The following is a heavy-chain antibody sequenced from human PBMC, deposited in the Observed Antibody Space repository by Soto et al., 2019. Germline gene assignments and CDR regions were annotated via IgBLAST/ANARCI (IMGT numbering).Heavy chain of an antibody. CDR2: IYPGDHET. V-gene: IGHV5-51*01. CDR3: ARSPRSSPYFDY. Sequence: GESLKISCRCSGYTFSNFWIAWVRHLPGKGLEWMGIIYPGDHETRYSPSFHGKVTISADKSINAAYLQWSSLEASDSAFYYCARSPRSSPYFDYWGQGALVTVSS. J-gene: IGHJ4*02. CDR1: GYTFSNFW. D-gene: IGHD6-13*01.